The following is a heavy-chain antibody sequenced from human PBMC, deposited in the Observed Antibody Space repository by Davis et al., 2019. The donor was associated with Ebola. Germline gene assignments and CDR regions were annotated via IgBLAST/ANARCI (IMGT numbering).Heavy chain of an antibody. CDR3: ARDFVAWIAVAGTGYYYGMDV. CDR2: IRFDGSNK. V-gene: IGHV3-30*02. CDR1: GFMFEKYD. D-gene: IGHD6-19*01. Sequence: GGSLRLSCAASGFMFEKYDMHWVRQTPGKGLEWVAFIRFDGSNKYYADSVKGRFTISRDNSKNMLYLQMNSLRAEDTAVYYCARDFVAWIAVAGTGYYYGMDVWGKGTTVIVSS. J-gene: IGHJ6*04.